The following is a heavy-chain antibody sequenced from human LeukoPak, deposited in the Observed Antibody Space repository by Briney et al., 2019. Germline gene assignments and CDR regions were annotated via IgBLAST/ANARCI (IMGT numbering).Heavy chain of an antibody. D-gene: IGHD3-9*01. CDR3: ARGYSDILTGYYEDYYYMDV. J-gene: IGHJ6*03. Sequence: GGSLRLSCAASGFTFEDYGMSWVRQPPGKGLEWVSGINGNGGSTGYADSVKGRFTISRDNAKNSLYLQMNSLRAEDTALYYCARGYSDILTGYYEDYYYMDVWGKGTTVTVSS. V-gene: IGHV3-20*04. CDR2: INGNGGST. CDR1: GFTFEDYG.